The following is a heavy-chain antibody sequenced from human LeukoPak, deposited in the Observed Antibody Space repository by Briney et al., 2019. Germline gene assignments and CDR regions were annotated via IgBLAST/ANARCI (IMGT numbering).Heavy chain of an antibody. CDR3: ARAYTRYCSSTSCFRYGMDV. J-gene: IGHJ6*02. CDR1: GGSISSGDYY. V-gene: IGHV4-30-4*01. CDR2: IYYSGST. D-gene: IGHD2-2*01. Sequence: SETLSLTCTVSGGSISSGDYYWSWIRQPPGKGLEWIGYIYYSGSTYYNPSLKSRVTISVDTSKNQFSLKLSSVTAADTAVYYCARAYTRYCSSTSCFRYGMDVWRQGTTVTVSS.